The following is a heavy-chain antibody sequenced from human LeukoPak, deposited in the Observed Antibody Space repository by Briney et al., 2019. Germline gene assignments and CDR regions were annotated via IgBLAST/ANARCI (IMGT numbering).Heavy chain of an antibody. D-gene: IGHD6-25*01. CDR1: GYRFVNHC. J-gene: IGHJ5*02. Sequence: RESLTIFCPASGYRFVNHCINWVRQVPGKSLEWVVNINCGDSETRYSASSEEQMTMSVDKSMSAAYLQWTSLQASDTAVYSCARVVAAVTTGGWSDPWGQGTMVTVSS. V-gene: IGHV5-51*01. CDR2: INCGDSET. CDR3: ARVVAAVTTGGWSDP.